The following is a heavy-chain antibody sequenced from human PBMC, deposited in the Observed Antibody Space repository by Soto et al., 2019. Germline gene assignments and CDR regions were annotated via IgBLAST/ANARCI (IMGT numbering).Heavy chain of an antibody. V-gene: IGHV1-18*01. CDR1: GYTFTSYG. CDR3: ARDLRVGYYDSSGFEEAFDI. J-gene: IGHJ3*02. CDR2: ISAYNGNT. Sequence: GASVKVSCKASGYTFTSYGISWVRQAPGQGLEWMGWISAYNGNTNYAQKLQGRVTMTTDTSTSTAYMELRSLRSDDTAVYYCARDLRVGYYDSSGFEEAFDIWGQGTMVTVSS. D-gene: IGHD3-22*01.